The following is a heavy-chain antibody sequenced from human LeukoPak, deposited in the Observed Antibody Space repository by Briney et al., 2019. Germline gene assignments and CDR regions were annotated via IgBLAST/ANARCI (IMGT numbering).Heavy chain of an antibody. J-gene: IGHJ4*02. CDR1: GFTFSSYE. CDR3: AFPFYSSGWYYFDY. D-gene: IGHD6-19*01. Sequence: GGSLRLSCAASGFTFSSYEMNWVRQAPGKGLEWVSYISSSGSTIYYADSVKGRFTISRDNAKNSLYLQMNSQRAEDTAVYYCAFPFYSSGWYYFDYWGQGTLVTVSS. CDR2: ISSSGSTI. V-gene: IGHV3-48*03.